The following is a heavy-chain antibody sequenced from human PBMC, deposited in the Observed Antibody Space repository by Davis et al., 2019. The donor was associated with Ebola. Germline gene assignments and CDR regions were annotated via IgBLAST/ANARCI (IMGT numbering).Heavy chain of an antibody. CDR2: IRYDGGHK. V-gene: IGHV3-30*02. Sequence: GESLKISCEASGFTFSSYGMHWVRQAPGKGLEWVAFIRYDGGHKFYADSVKGRFTISRDNSKSTLYVQMNSLRVEDAAVYYCAKDPESNSWYGNWYFDLWGRGTLVTVSS. CDR3: AKDPESNSWYGNWYFDL. D-gene: IGHD6-13*01. CDR1: GFTFSSYG. J-gene: IGHJ2*01.